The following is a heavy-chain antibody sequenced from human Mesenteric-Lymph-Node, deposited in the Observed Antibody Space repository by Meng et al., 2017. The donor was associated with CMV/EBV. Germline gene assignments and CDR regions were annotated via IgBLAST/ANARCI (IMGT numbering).Heavy chain of an antibody. CDR3: ARERVEVSFDP. CDR1: GGSFSGYY. Sequence: LTCAVYGGSFSGYYWSWIRQPPGKGLEWIGEINHSGSTNYNPSLKSRVTISVDTSKNQFSLKLSSVTAADTAVYYCARERVEVSFDPWGQGTLVTVSS. CDR2: INHSGST. J-gene: IGHJ5*02. V-gene: IGHV4-34*01. D-gene: IGHD2-8*01.